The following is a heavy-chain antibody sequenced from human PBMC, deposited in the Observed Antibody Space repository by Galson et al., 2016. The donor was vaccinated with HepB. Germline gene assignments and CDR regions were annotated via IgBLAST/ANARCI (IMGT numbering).Heavy chain of an antibody. CDR3: AHSDWLGDYFDY. D-gene: IGHD3-9*01. CDR2: IYWNDDN. V-gene: IGHV2-5*01. Sequence: PALVKPTQTLTLTCTFSGFSLSTSGVGVGWIRQPPGKALEWLALIYWNDDNRYSPSLKSRLTITKDTSKNQVVLTMTNMDPVDTATYYCAHSDWLGDYFDYWGQGTLVTVSS. J-gene: IGHJ4*02. CDR1: GFSLSTSGVG.